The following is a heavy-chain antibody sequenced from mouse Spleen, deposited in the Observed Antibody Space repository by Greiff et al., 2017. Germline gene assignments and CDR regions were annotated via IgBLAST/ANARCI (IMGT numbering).Heavy chain of an antibody. D-gene: IGHD1-1*01. CDR2: INPYNGDT. CDR3: ARSDYYGSSSDY. V-gene: IGHV1-20*02. Sequence: EVKLVESGPELVKPGASVKISCKASGYSFTGYFMNWVMQSHGKSLEWIGRINPYNGDTFYNQKFKGKATLTVDKSSSTAHMELRSLASEDSAVYYCARSDYYGSSSDYWGQGTTLTVSS. CDR1: GYSFTGYF. J-gene: IGHJ2*01.